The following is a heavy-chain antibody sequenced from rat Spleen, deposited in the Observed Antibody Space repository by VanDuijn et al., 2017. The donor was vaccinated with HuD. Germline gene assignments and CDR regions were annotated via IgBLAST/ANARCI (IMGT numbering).Heavy chain of an antibody. CDR2: ISYSGST. CDR1: GYSITSNY. Sequence: EVQLQESGPGLVKPSQSLSLTCSVTGYSITSNYWGWIRKFPGNKMEWIGHISYSGSTSYNPSLKSIISIHRDTSKNQFFLQLNSVTTEDTATYYCARYEYYSSPFGYWGQGTLVTVSS. D-gene: IGHD1-2*01. CDR3: ARYEYYSSPFGY. J-gene: IGHJ3*01. V-gene: IGHV3-1*01.